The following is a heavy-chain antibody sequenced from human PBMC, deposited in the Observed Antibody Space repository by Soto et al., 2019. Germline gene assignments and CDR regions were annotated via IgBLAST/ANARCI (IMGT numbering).Heavy chain of an antibody. J-gene: IGHJ4*01. V-gene: IGHV3-33*01. D-gene: IGHD3-10*01. CDR1: GFTFSSYG. Sequence: PGGSLRLSCAASGFTFSSYGMHWVRQAPGKGLEWVAVIWYDGSNKYYADSVKGRFTISRDNSKNTLYLQMNSLRAEDTAVYYCATPNYYDSGAFDIWGQGTLVTVSS. CDR3: ATPNYYDSGAFDI. CDR2: IWYDGSNK.